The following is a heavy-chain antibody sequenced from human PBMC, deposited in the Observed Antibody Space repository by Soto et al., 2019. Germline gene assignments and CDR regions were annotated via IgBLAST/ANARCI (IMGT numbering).Heavy chain of an antibody. CDR3: AKRRGEGFFDY. CDR2: IGGRDGAT. J-gene: IGHJ4*02. V-gene: IGHV3-23*01. D-gene: IGHD3-16*01. CDR1: GFTFSSFV. Sequence: EEQLLESGGGLVQPGGSLRLSCAASGFTFSSFVMGWVRQAPGKGLEWVSAIGGRDGATYYPDSVKGRFTISRDNSRNTLYLRMNSLRVDDTAVYYCAKRRGEGFFDYWGQGTLVTVSS.